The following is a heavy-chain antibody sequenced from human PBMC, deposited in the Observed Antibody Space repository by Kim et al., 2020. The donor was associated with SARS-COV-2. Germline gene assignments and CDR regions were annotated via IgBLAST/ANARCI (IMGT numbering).Heavy chain of an antibody. CDR2: INTKTGNP. V-gene: IGHV7-4-1*02. D-gene: IGHD2-15*01. CDR1: GHTFTSYA. J-gene: IGHJ5*02. CDR3: ASNAIGYCSGINCDDWFDR. Sequence: ASVKVSCKTSGHTFTSYAMNWVRQAPGQGLEWMGWINTKTGNPTYAQDFAGHFVFSLDTSASTAFLEISSLKVDDTAVYYCASNAIGYCSGINCDDWFDRWGQGTLVTVSS.